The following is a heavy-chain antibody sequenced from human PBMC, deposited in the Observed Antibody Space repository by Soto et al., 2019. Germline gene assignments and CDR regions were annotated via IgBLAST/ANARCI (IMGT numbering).Heavy chain of an antibody. D-gene: IGHD3-10*01. V-gene: IGHV3-7*03. CDR1: GFTFSSYW. J-gene: IGHJ6*02. CDR3: AREDYYGSGSFYYYYYGMDV. Sequence: SLRLSCAASGFTFSSYWMSWVRQAPGKGLEWVANIKQDGSEKYYVDSVKGRFTISRDNAKNSLYLQMNSLRAEDTAVYYCAREDYYGSGSFYYYYYGMDVWGQGTTVTVSS. CDR2: IKQDGSEK.